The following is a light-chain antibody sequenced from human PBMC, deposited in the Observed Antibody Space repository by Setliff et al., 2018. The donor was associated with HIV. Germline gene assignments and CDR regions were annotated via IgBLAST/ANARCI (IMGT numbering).Light chain of an antibody. J-gene: IGLJ3*02. CDR3: SSYAGSNNLV. CDR2: EVS. V-gene: IGLV2-8*01. Sequence: QSVLAQPPSASGSPGQSVTISCTGTSSDVGGYNYVSWYQRHPGKAPKLMIYEVSNRPSGVPDRFSGSKSGNTASLTVSGLQAEDEADYYCSSYAGSNNLVFGGGTKVTVL. CDR1: SSDVGGYNY.